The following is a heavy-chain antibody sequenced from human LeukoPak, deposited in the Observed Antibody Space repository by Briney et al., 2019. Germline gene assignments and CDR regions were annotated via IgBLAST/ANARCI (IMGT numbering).Heavy chain of an antibody. D-gene: IGHD6-13*01. CDR3: ARAYSSSWYFNWFDP. J-gene: IGHJ5*02. Sequence: GSLRLSCAASGFTFDDYGMSWVRHAPGKGLEWIGTIYNSGSTYYNASLESRVTISVDTSKNQFSLKLSSVTAADTAVYYCARAYSSSWYFNWFDPWGQGTLVTVSS. CDR1: GFTFDDYG. CDR2: IYNSGST. V-gene: IGHV4-38-2*01.